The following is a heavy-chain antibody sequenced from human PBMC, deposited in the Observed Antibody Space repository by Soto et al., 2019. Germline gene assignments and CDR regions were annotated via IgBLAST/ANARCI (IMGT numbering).Heavy chain of an antibody. Sequence: QVQLQESGPGLVKPSQTLSLTCTVSGGSISSGDYYWSWIRQHPGKGLEWIGYIYYSGSTYYNPSLKRRVTXSXDXXRGQCSLKRGSVTAADTAVYYCARWWSGSRQGFDAWGQGTLVTVSS. V-gene: IGHV4-31*03. J-gene: IGHJ5*02. CDR1: GGSISSGDYY. D-gene: IGHD3-3*01. CDR3: ARWWSGSRQGFDA. CDR2: IYYSGST.